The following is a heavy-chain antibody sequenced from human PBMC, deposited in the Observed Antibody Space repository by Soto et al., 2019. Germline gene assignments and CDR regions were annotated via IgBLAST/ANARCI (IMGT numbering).Heavy chain of an antibody. V-gene: IGHV3-21*01. Sequence: EVQLVESGGGLVKPGGSLRLSCAASGFTFSSYSMNWVRQAPGKGLEWVSSISSSSSYIYYADSVKGRFTISRDNAKNSLYLQMNSLRAEETAVYYCARVDTAMASFDYWGQGTLVTVSS. D-gene: IGHD5-18*01. J-gene: IGHJ4*02. CDR2: ISSSSSYI. CDR3: ARVDTAMASFDY. CDR1: GFTFSSYS.